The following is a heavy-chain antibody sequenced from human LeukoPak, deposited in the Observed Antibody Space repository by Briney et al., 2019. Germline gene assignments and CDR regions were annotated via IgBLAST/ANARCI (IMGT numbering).Heavy chain of an antibody. D-gene: IGHD1-26*01. CDR1: GYTFTNYY. Sequence: ASVKASCKASGYTFTNYYMHWVRQAPGHGLEWMGIINPSGGSTSYAQKFQGRVTMTRDTSTSTVYMELSSLRSEDTAVYYCARASRGGSYYFTYWGQGTLVTVSS. J-gene: IGHJ4*02. CDR2: INPSGGST. CDR3: ARASRGGSYYFTY. V-gene: IGHV1-46*01.